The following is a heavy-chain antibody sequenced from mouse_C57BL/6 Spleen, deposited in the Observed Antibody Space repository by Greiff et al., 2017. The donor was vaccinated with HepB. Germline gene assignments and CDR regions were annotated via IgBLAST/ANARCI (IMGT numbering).Heavy chain of an antibody. V-gene: IGHV1-64*01. J-gene: IGHJ3*01. CDR2: IHPNSGST. Sequence: VQLQQPGAELVKPGASVKLSCKASGYTFTSYWMHWVKQRPGQGLEWIGMIHPNSGSTNYNEKFKSKATLTVDKSSSTAYMQLSSLTSEDSAVYYCARDGSYEYGFAYWGQGTLVTVSA. D-gene: IGHD1-1*01. CDR3: ARDGSYEYGFAY. CDR1: GYTFTSYW.